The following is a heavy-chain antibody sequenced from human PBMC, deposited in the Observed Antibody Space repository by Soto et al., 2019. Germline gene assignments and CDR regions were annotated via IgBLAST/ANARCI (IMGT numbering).Heavy chain of an antibody. V-gene: IGHV3-48*01. D-gene: IGHD3-10*01. CDR3: ARDKIVQFGQFDY. Sequence: PGGSLTLDCLTCRFVYSGCRMNMVRQAPEKGLERLAYISCDTNLIYYADSVKGRFTISRDNAKNSLYLQMNYLRVEDSGVFYCARDKIVQFGQFDYWGQGTLVTVSS. CDR1: RFVYSGCR. J-gene: IGHJ4*02. CDR2: ISCDTNLI.